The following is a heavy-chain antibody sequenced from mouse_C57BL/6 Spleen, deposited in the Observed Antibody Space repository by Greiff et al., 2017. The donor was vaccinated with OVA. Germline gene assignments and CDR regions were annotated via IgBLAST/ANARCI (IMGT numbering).Heavy chain of an antibody. V-gene: IGHV1-26*01. CDR3: ARGISTTVTVYYYAMDY. J-gene: IGHJ4*01. CDR1: GYTFTDYY. D-gene: IGHD2-1*01. CDR2: INPNNGGT. Sequence: EVQLQQSGPELVKPGASVKISCKASGYTFTDYYMNWVKQSHGKSLEWIGDINPNNGGTSYNQKFKGKATLTVDKSSSTAYMELRSLTSEDSAVYYCARGISTTVTVYYYAMDYWGQGTSVTVSS.